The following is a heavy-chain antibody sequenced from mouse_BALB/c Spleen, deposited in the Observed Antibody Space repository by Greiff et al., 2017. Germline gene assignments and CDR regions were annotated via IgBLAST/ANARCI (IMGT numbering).Heavy chain of an antibody. V-gene: IGHV3-2*02. CDR3: ALDGYFSYAMDY. CDR2: ISYSGST. Sequence: EVKLQESGPGLVKPSQSLSLTCTVTGYSITSDYAWNWIRQFPGNKLEWMGYISYSGSTSYNPSLKSRISITRDTSKNQFFLQLNSVTTEDTATYYCALDGYFSYAMDYWGQGTSVTVSS. CDR1: GYSITSDYA. J-gene: IGHJ4*01. D-gene: IGHD2-3*01.